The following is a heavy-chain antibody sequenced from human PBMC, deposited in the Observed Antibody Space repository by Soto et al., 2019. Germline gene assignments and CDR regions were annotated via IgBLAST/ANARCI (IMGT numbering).Heavy chain of an antibody. CDR3: ARTQFGAVAGPALY. J-gene: IGHJ4*02. CDR1: GYTFTSYA. Sequence: ASVKVSCXASGYTFTSYAMHWVRQAPGQRLEWMGWINAGNGNTKYSQKFQGRVTITRDTSASTAYMELSSLRSEDTAVYYCARTQFGAVAGPALYWGQGTLVTVSS. D-gene: IGHD6-19*01. V-gene: IGHV1-3*01. CDR2: INAGNGNT.